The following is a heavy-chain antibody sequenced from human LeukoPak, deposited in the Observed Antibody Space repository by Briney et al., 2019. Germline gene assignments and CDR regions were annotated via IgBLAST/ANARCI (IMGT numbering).Heavy chain of an antibody. CDR2: IYTSGTT. V-gene: IGHV4-4*07. Sequence: SETLSLTCTVSGGSISSYYWSWIRQSAGKGLEWIGRIYTSGTTNYNPSLKSRVTMSVDTSKNQFSLKLTSVTAADTAVYYCARNNNWGDAGYYYYMVVWGKGTTVTVSS. CDR3: ARNNNWGDAGYYYYMVV. CDR1: GGSISSYY. D-gene: IGHD7-27*01. J-gene: IGHJ6*03.